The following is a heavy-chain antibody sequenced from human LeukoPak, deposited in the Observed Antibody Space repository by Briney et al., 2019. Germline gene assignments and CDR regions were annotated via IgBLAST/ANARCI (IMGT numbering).Heavy chain of an antibody. CDR1: GGSISSSSYY. V-gene: IGHV4-39*01. Sequence: SETLSLTCTVSGGSISSSSYYWGWIRQPPGKGLEWIGSIYCSGSTYYNPSLKSRVTISVDTSKNQFSLKLSSVTAADTAVYYCARLCRVLPYCSSGYWGQGTLVTVSS. CDR3: ARLCRVLPYCSSGY. D-gene: IGHD2-15*01. CDR2: IYCSGST. J-gene: IGHJ4*02.